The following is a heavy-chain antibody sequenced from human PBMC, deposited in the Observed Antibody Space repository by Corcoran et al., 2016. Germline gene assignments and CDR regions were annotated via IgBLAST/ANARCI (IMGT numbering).Heavy chain of an antibody. CDR1: EFSFCSYW. D-gene: IGHD6-13*01. CDR2: IKQDGSEK. V-gene: IGHV3-7*03. J-gene: IGHJ5*02. Sequence: EVQLVESGGGLVQPGGSLRLSCAASEFSFCSYWMTWVRQAPGKGLEWVANIKQDGSEKYYVDSVKGRFTISRDNAKNSLYLQMNSLRAEETAVYYCASEGAAADNWFDPWGQGTLVTVSS. CDR3: ASEGAAADNWFDP.